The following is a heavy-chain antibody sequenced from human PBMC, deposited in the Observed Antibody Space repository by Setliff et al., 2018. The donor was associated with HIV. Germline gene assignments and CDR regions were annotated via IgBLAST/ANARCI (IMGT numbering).Heavy chain of an antibody. D-gene: IGHD3-9*01. CDR1: GGSISSYY. V-gene: IGHV4-59*01. CDR3: ARDRGLRYFDWLFMDV. Sequence: KSSETLSLTCSVSGGSISSYYWSWIRQPPGKGLEWIGCLYNSGSTNYNPSLKSRVTISVDASKNQFSLKLSSVTAADTAVYYCARDRGLRYFDWLFMDVWGKGTKVTVSS. J-gene: IGHJ6*01. CDR2: LYNSGST.